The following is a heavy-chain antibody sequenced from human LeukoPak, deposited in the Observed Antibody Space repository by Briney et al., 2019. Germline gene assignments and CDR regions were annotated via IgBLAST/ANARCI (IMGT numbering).Heavy chain of an antibody. Sequence: SGGSLRLSCAASGFTFSSYAMSWVRQATGKGLEWVSAISGSGGSTYYADSVKGRFTISRDNSKNTLYLQMNSLRAEDTAVYYCAKGELKPRGYSSSWYYFDYWGQGTLVTVSS. CDR1: GFTFSSYA. CDR2: ISGSGGST. V-gene: IGHV3-23*01. CDR3: AKGELKPRGYSSSWYYFDY. J-gene: IGHJ4*02. D-gene: IGHD6-13*01.